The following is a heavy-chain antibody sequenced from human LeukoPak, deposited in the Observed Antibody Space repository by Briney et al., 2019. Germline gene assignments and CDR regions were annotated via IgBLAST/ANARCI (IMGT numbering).Heavy chain of an antibody. J-gene: IGHJ4*02. CDR3: AKVSSGTYTTYYFDC. V-gene: IGHV3-23*01. D-gene: IGHD1-26*01. Sequence: GGSLRLSCAASGFTFSSYAMHWVRQAPGKGLEWVSTINDSGGSTYFADSVRGRFTISRDNSQNTLYLQMNSLRVEDTAVYYCAKVSSGTYTTYYFDCWGQGTLVTVSS. CDR1: GFTFSSYA. CDR2: INDSGGST.